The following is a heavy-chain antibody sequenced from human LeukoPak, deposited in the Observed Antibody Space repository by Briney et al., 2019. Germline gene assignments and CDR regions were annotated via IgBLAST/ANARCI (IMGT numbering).Heavy chain of an antibody. V-gene: IGHV3-74*01. CDR1: GFTFSSYW. Sequence: PGGSLRLSCAASGFTFSSYWMHWVRQAPGKGLVWVSRINSDGSSTSYADSVKGRFTISRDNAKNTLYLQMNSLRVEDTAVYYCAMGAIVATIDYWGQGTLVTVSS. CDR2: INSDGSST. CDR3: AMGAIVATIDY. D-gene: IGHD5-12*01. J-gene: IGHJ4*02.